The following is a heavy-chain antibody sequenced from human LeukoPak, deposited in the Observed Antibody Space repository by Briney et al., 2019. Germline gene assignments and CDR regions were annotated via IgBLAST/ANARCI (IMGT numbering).Heavy chain of an antibody. V-gene: IGHV1-2*02. CDR1: GYTFTGYF. CDR3: ARDERYDSSGYPFDS. CDR2: INPNSGGT. J-gene: IGHJ4*01. D-gene: IGHD3-22*01. Sequence: ASVKVSCKASGYTFTGYFMHWVRQAPGQGLEGMGWINPNSGGTNYAQKFQGRVTMTRDTSISTAYMELSRLRSDDTAVYHCARDERYDSSGYPFDSWGQGTLVTVSS.